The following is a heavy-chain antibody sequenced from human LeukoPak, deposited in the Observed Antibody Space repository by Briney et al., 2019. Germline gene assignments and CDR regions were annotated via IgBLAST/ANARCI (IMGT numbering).Heavy chain of an antibody. Sequence: GGSLRLSCAATGFTFNDYSVNWVRQAPGKGLEWVSSISSSIPFRYYAESVKGRFTISRDNAKNSVYLQMNSLRPEDTAVYYCAKDLPPCCSGGGCYGLDSWGQGTLVTVSS. D-gene: IGHD2-15*01. CDR3: AKDLPPCCSGGGCYGLDS. CDR2: ISSSIPFR. V-gene: IGHV3-21*01. J-gene: IGHJ5*02. CDR1: GFTFNDYS.